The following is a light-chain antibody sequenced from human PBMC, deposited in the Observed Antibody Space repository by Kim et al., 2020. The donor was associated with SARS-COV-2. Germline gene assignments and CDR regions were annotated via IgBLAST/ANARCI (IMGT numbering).Light chain of an antibody. V-gene: IGLV2-14*03. CDR3: SSYSSSSTLNV. CDR2: AVT. CDR1: SSDVGGYNY. Sequence: QSITISCSGTSSDVGGYNYVSWYQQHPGKAPKLMIYAVTNRPSGVSNRFSGSKSGNTASLTVSGLQAEDEADYYCSSYSSSSTLNVFGTGTKVTVL. J-gene: IGLJ1*01.